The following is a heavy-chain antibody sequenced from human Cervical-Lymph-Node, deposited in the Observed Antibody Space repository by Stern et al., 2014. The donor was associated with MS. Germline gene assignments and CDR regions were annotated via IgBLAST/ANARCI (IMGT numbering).Heavy chain of an antibody. Sequence: EVQLVESGAEVKKPGEALKISCKLSGYSFTIYYIAWVRQMPGTGLEWMGVIYPYDADSTYSPSFQGQFTIAADKSITTAYLQWSSLRASDTAMYYCARHVQGFDYWGQGTLVTVSS. J-gene: IGHJ4*02. V-gene: IGHV5-51*01. CDR3: ARHVQGFDY. CDR1: GYSFTIYY. CDR2: IYPYDADS.